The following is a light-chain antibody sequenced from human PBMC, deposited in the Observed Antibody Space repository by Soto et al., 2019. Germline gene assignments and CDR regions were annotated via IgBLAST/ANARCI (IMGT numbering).Light chain of an antibody. CDR3: AAWDDGLNGWV. V-gene: IGLV1-44*01. CDR2: VSN. Sequence: QSVLTQPPSASQTPGQRVTIPCSGSSSNIGSNSVNWYQQFPGTAPKLLIFVSNQRPSGVPDRFSGSKSGTSASLAISGLQSEDEADYYCAAWDDGLNGWVFGGGTKLTVL. CDR1: SSNIGSNS. J-gene: IGLJ3*02.